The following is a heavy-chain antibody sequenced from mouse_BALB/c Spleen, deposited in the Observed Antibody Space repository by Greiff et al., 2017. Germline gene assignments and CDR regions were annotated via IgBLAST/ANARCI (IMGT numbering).Heavy chain of an antibody. J-gene: IGHJ1*01. D-gene: IGHD1-1*01. Sequence: EVQLQQSGAELVKPGASVKLSCTASGFNIKDTYMHWVKQRPEQGLEWIGRIDPANGNTKYDPKFQGKATFTVDTSSSTAYMQFNSLTSEDSAVYYCARSYYGSPYWYFDVWGAGTTVTVSS. V-gene: IGHV14-3*02. CDR1: GFNIKDTY. CDR2: IDPANGNT. CDR3: ARSYYGSPYWYFDV.